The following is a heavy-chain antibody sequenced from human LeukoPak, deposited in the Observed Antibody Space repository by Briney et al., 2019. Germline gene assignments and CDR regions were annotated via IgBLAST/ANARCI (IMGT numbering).Heavy chain of an antibody. CDR2: MNPNSGRT. CDR1: GYTFTSYD. V-gene: IGHV1-8*03. CDR3: ARETPSRYFDY. Sequence: ASVKVSCKASGYTFTSYDINWVRQATGQGLEWMGWMNPNSGRTGYAQKFQGRVTITRNTSISTAYMELSSLRSEDTAVYFCARETPSRYFDYWGQGTPVTVSS. J-gene: IGHJ4*02. D-gene: IGHD4-23*01.